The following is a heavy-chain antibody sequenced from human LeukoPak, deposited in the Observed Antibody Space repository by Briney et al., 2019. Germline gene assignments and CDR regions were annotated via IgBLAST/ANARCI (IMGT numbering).Heavy chain of an antibody. CDR3: ARGYRANDGYKGTYYFDY. CDR2: IYHSGST. D-gene: IGHD5-24*01. Sequence: SETLSLTCTVSGYSISSGYYWGWIRQPPGKGLEWIGSIYHSGSTYYNPSLKSRVTISVDTSKNQFSLKLSSVTAADTAVYYCARGYRANDGYKGTYYFDYWGQGTLVTVSS. V-gene: IGHV4-38-2*02. CDR1: GYSISSGYY. J-gene: IGHJ4*02.